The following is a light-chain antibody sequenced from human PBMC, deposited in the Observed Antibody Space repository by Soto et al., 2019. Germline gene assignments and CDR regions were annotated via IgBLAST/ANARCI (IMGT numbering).Light chain of an antibody. CDR3: TAWDDSLNGLV. Sequence: QSVLTQPPSASGTPGQRVTISCSGSSFNIGSNTVNWYQQVPGTAPKLLLYTNDQRPSGVPDRFSGSKSGTSASLAISGLQSEDEADYYCTAWDDSLNGLVFGGGTKVTV. CDR2: TND. V-gene: IGLV1-44*01. J-gene: IGLJ2*01. CDR1: SFNIGSNT.